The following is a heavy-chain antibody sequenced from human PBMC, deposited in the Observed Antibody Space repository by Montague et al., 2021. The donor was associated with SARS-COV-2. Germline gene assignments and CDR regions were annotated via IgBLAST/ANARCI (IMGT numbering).Heavy chain of an antibody. CDR1: GESMTDSY. CDR2: IYFSGST. J-gene: IGHJ4*02. CDR3: TRVPQGWNTD. V-gene: IGHV4-59*08. D-gene: IGHD2-2*01. Sequence: SETLSLTCTVAGESMTDSYWSWIRQPPGKGLEYIGYIYFSGSTNYNPSLKSRLTISVDTSKNQFSLKLSSVTAADAAVYFCTRVPQGWNTDWGQGTTVTVSS.